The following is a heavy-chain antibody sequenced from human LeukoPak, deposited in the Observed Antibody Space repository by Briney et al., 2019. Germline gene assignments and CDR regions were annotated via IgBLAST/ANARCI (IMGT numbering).Heavy chain of an antibody. CDR2: MNPNSGNT. CDR1: GYTFTSYD. CDR3: ARAGDYVWGSYRSYNWFDP. V-gene: IGHV1-8*01. Sequence: ASVKVSCKASGYTFTSYDINWVRQATGQGLEWMGWMNPNSGNTGYAQKFQGRVTMTRNTSISTAYMELSSLRSEDTAAYYCARAGDYVWGSYRSYNWFDPWGQGTLVTVSS. J-gene: IGHJ5*02. D-gene: IGHD3-16*02.